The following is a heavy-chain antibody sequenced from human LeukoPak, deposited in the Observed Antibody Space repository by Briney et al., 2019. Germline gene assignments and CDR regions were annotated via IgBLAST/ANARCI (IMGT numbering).Heavy chain of an antibody. J-gene: IGHJ4*02. D-gene: IGHD3-3*01. CDR2: IWYDGSNK. CDR1: GFTFSSYG. V-gene: IGHV3-33*06. Sequence: GGSLRLSCAASGFTFSSYGMHWVRQAPGKGLEWVAVIWYDGSNKYYADSVKGRFTISRDNSKNTLYLQMNSLRAEDTAEYYCAKDRGYDFWSGYLDYWGQGTLVTVSS. CDR3: AKDRGYDFWSGYLDY.